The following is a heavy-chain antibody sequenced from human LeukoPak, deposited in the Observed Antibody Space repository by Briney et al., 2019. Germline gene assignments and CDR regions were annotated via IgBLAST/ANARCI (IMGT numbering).Heavy chain of an antibody. Sequence: GGSLRLSCAASGFTFSSYAMHWVRQAPGEGLEWVAVISYDGSNKYYADSVKGRFTISRDNSKNTLYLQMNSLRAEDTAVYYCARTRIAAAGRVDYWGQGTLVTVSS. CDR3: ARTRIAAAGRVDY. CDR1: GFTFSSYA. J-gene: IGHJ4*02. D-gene: IGHD6-13*01. CDR2: ISYDGSNK. V-gene: IGHV3-30*01.